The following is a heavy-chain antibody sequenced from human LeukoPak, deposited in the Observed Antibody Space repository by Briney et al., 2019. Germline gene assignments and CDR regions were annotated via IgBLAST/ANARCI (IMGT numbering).Heavy chain of an antibody. V-gene: IGHV1-18*04. CDR2: ISTYSGNT. CDR1: GYTFTNYG. Sequence: ASIKVSCKASGYTFTNYGFSWVRHAPGQGLEWMGWISTYSGNTNYAQQLQGRVTMTSDTSTSTVYMELRSLRSDDTAVYYCARGYCRSNSCHEPPLFGMDVWGQGTTVTVS. CDR3: ARGYCRSNSCHEPPLFGMDV. D-gene: IGHD2-2*01. J-gene: IGHJ6*02.